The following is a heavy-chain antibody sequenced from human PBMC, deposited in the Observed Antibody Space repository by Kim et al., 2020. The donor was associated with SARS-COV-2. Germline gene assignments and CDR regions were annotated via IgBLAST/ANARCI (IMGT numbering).Heavy chain of an antibody. Sequence: SETLSLTCTVSGGSISTTNYFWGWIRQPPGKGLEWIATISYSGSTYYNPSLKSRVTISVDTSKNQFSLKLSSVTAADTAVYYCARPPRGISRRTFDIWGQGTMFTVSS. J-gene: IGHJ3*02. V-gene: IGHV4-39*01. CDR1: GGSISTTNYF. D-gene: IGHD3-3*01. CDR3: ARPPRGISRRTFDI. CDR2: ISYSGST.